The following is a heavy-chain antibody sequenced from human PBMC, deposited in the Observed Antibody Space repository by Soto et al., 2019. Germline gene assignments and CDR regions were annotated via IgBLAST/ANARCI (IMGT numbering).Heavy chain of an antibody. CDR1: GGTFSNSP. CDR2: IIPSPART. Sequence: QVQLVQSGAELRKPGSAVKLSCKASGGTFSNSPISWVRQIPGQGREWMGRIIPSPARTIYSRKFRGRVTLTADKSTQTVYMTLISLPPENSGVYYCARDQVGASSFDYWGQGTRVTVSS. V-gene: IGHV1-69*08. CDR3: ARDQVGASSFDY. J-gene: IGHJ4*02. D-gene: IGHD1-26*01.